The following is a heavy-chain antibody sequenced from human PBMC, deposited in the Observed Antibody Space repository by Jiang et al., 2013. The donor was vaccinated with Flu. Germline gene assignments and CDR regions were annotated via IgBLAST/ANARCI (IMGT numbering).Heavy chain of an antibody. Sequence: EVKKPGSSVNVSCKASGGTFAGYAISWVRQAPGQGLEWMGGLVPIFGTSNYAQKFQGRVTITADKFTSIGYMELSSLRSEDTAVYYCAGDGGYSYGYAMDVWGQGTTVTVSS. CDR3: AGDGGYSYGYAMDV. CDR1: GGTFAGYA. V-gene: IGHV1-69*06. CDR2: LVPIFGTS. J-gene: IGHJ6*02. D-gene: IGHD5-18*01.